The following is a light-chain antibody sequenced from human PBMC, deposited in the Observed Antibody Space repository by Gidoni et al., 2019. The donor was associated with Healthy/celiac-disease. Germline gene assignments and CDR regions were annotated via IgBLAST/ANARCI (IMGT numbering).Light chain of an antibody. J-gene: IGKJ5*01. V-gene: IGKV1-13*02. CDR2: DAS. Sequence: AIQLTQSPSSLSASVGDRVTITCRASQGISSALAWYQQKPGKAPKLLIYDASSLESGVPSSFSGSGSGTDFTLTISSLQPEDFATYYCQQFNSYPQTFXQXTRLEIK. CDR1: QGISSA. CDR3: QQFNSYPQT.